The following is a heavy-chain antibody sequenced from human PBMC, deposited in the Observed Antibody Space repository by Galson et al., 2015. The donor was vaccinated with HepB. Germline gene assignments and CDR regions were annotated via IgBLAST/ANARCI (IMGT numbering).Heavy chain of an antibody. CDR2: IRGKANNYAT. J-gene: IGHJ4*02. CDR1: GFTFSDSG. D-gene: IGHD4-23*01. V-gene: IGHV3-73*01. CDR3: TRLPEIPVVIQSFDC. Sequence: SLRLSCAASGFTFSDSGLHWVRQASGKGLEWVGRIRGKANNYATAYVESVKGRFTISRDDSKDTAYLQMNSLKTEDTAVYYCTRLPEIPVVIQSFDCWGQGTLVTVSS.